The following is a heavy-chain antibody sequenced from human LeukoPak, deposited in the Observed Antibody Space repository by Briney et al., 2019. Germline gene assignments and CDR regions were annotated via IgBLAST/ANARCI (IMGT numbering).Heavy chain of an antibody. D-gene: IGHD4-11*01. Sequence: SETLSLTCTVSGVSISGSTYYWGWIRQPPGKGLEWLGNIYYSGSTYYNPSLKSRVTISVDTSKNQFSLKLSSVAAADTAVYYCARRGGQYDYSIDYWGQGTLVTVSS. V-gene: IGHV4-39*01. CDR2: IYYSGST. CDR1: GVSISGSTYY. CDR3: ARRGGQYDYSIDY. J-gene: IGHJ4*02.